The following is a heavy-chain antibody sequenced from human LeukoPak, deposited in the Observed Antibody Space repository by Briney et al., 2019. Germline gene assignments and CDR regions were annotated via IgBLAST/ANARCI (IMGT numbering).Heavy chain of an antibody. CDR3: ARDAY. CDR2: VYNSGTT. Sequence: SETLSLTCTVSGVSIGSHYWSRIRQSPGKGLEWIGCVYNSGTTVYNPSLTGRVTISVDTSKNQYSLNLRSVTAADAAVYYCARDAYWGQGILVTVSS. CDR1: GVSIGSHY. V-gene: IGHV4-59*11. J-gene: IGHJ4*02.